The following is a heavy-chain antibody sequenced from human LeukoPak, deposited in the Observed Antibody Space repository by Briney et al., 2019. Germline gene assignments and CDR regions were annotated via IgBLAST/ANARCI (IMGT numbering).Heavy chain of an antibody. CDR3: ARHVDGNYFDY. J-gene: IGHJ4*02. Sequence: SETLSLTCTVSGGSISSTSYYWGWMRQPPGKGLEWIGRIYYSGSTHHNPSLKSRVTLFVDTSKNQFFLKLSSVTAADMAVYYCARHVDGNYFDYWGQGTLVTVSS. CDR2: IYYSGST. CDR1: GGSISSTSYY. D-gene: IGHD1-26*01. V-gene: IGHV4-39*01.